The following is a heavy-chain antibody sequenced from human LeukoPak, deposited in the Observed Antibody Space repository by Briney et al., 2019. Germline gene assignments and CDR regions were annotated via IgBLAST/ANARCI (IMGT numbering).Heavy chain of an antibody. J-gene: IGHJ4*02. Sequence: GGSLRLSCAASGFTFDDYGMSWVRQAPGKGLEWVSGINWNGGSTGYADSVKGRFTISRDNAKNSLYLQMNSLRAEDTALYYCASWGIAVAGHDYWGQGTLVTVSS. CDR1: GFTFDDYG. D-gene: IGHD6-19*01. V-gene: IGHV3-20*04. CDR3: ASWGIAVAGHDY. CDR2: INWNGGST.